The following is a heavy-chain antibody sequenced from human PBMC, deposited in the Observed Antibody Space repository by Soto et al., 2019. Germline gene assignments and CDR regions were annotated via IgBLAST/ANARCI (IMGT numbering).Heavy chain of an antibody. CDR1: CGSIVSSSYY. CDR3: ATQYYDFWSGYYGAWFDP. J-gene: IGHJ5*02. V-gene: IGHV4-39*01. Sequence: PSETLSLTCTFSCGSIVSSSYYWGWIRQPPGKGLEWIGSIYYSGSTYYNPSLKSRVTISVDTSKNQFSLKLSSVTAADTAVYYCATQYYDFWSGYYGAWFDPWGQGTLVTVSS. D-gene: IGHD3-3*01. CDR2: IYYSGST.